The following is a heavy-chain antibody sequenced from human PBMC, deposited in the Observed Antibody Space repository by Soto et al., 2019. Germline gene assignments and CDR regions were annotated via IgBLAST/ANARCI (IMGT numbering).Heavy chain of an antibody. Sequence: QVQLQESGPGLVKPSQTLSLTCTVSGGSISSGGYYWSWIRQHPGKGLEWIGYIYYSGSTYYNPSLRSRVTISVDTSKNQFSLKLSSVTAADTPVYYCARNPGTGYCSSTSCYGLVYYFDYWGQGTLVTVSS. CDR2: IYYSGST. V-gene: IGHV4-31*03. J-gene: IGHJ4*02. CDR1: GGSISSGGYY. D-gene: IGHD2-2*01. CDR3: ARNPGTGYCSSTSCYGLVYYFDY.